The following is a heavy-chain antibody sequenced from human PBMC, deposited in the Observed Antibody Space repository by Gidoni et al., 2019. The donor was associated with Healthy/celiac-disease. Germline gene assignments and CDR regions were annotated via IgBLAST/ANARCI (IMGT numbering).Heavy chain of an antibody. Sequence: QVQLVQSGAEEKKPGASVMVSCKASGYTFTSHAMHWVRQAPGQRLEWMGCINAGNGNTKYSQKFQGRVTITRDTSASTAYMELSSLRSEDTAVYYCARPRSSSWYLFDYWGQGTLVTVSS. CDR3: ARPRSSSWYLFDY. D-gene: IGHD6-13*01. CDR2: INAGNGNT. V-gene: IGHV1-3*05. J-gene: IGHJ4*02. CDR1: GYTFTSHA.